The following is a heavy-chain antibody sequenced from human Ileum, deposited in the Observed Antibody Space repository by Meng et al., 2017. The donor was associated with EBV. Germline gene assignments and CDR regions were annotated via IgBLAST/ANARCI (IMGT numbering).Heavy chain of an antibody. CDR2: MYHSGST. D-gene: IGHD2-8*01. CDR1: GGSISRSDW. V-gene: IGHV4-4*02. J-gene: IGHJ5*02. Sequence: QVQLQESGPGLVKPSEXLSLTCAVSGGSISRSDWWSWVRQPPGKGLEWIGEMYHSGSTNYSPSLKSRVTISVDMSKNLFSVQLSSVIAADTAMYYCARNGYYAIDLWGQGTLVTVSS. CDR3: ARNGYYAIDL.